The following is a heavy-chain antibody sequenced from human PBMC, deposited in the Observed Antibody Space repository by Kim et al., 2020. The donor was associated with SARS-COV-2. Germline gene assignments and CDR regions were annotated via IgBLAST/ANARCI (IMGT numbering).Heavy chain of an antibody. CDR2: ISHSGGT. D-gene: IGHD6-13*01. V-gene: IGHV4-4*02. Sequence: SETLSLTCAVSSGSITATNWWTWVRQPPGKGLEWIGEISHSGGTNYNPSLKSRLTISMDKSRNQFSLKLTSVTAADTAVYYCAGRAAASSLWGQGTLVA. CDR3: AGRAAASSL. J-gene: IGHJ4*02. CDR1: SGSITATNW.